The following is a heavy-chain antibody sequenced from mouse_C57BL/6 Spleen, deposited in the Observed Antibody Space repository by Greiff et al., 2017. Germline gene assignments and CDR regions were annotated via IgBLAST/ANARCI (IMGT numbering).Heavy chain of an antibody. V-gene: IGHV3-8*01. J-gene: IGHJ1*03. CDR1: GYSITSAY. D-gene: IGHD1-1*01. CDR3: ARYYGSSYWYFDV. CDR2: ISYSGST. Sequence: VQLQQSGPGLAKPSQTLSLTCSVTGYSITSAYWNWIRKFPGNKLEYMGYISYSGSTYYNPSLKSRISITRDTSKNQYYLQLNSVTTEDTATYYGARYYGSSYWYFDVWGTGTTVTVSS.